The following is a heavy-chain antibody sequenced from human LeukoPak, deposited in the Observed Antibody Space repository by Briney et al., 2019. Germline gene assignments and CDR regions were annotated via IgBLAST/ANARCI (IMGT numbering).Heavy chain of an antibody. V-gene: IGHV5-51*01. J-gene: IGHJ5*02. Sequence: GEPLKISCKGSGYSFTSYWIGWVRQMPGKGLEWMGIIYPGDSDTRYSPSFQGQVTISADKSISTAYLQWSSLKASDTAMYYCARAYSRSYSSSWYASPNWFDPWGQGTLVTVSS. CDR2: IYPGDSDT. CDR1: GYSFTSYW. CDR3: ARAYSRSYSSSWYASPNWFDP. D-gene: IGHD6-13*01.